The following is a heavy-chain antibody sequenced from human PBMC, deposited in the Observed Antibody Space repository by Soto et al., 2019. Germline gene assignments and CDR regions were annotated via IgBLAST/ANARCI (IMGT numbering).Heavy chain of an antibody. D-gene: IGHD2-2*01. CDR1: GGTFSSYT. CDR3: ARDGGGGVVPAAQLRLVDI. V-gene: IGHV1-69*04. CDR2: IIPILGIA. J-gene: IGHJ3*02. Sequence: ASVKVSCKASGGTFSSYTISWVRQAPGQGLEWMGRIIPILGIANYAQKFQGRVTITADKSTSTAYMELSSLRSEDTAVYYCARDGGGGVVPAAQLRLVDIWGQGAMVTVSS.